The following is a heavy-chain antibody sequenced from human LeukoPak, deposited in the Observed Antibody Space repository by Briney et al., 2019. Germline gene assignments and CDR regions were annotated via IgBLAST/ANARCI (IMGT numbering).Heavy chain of an antibody. CDR2: IYSGGST. D-gene: IGHD6-13*01. Sequence: PGGSLRLSCAASGFTVSSNYMSWVRQAPGKGLEWVSVIYSGGSTYYADSVKGRFTISRDNSKNTLYLQVNSLRAEDTAVYYCARVHSSSWTKHLDYWGQGTLVTVSS. V-gene: IGHV3-53*01. CDR1: GFTVSSNY. CDR3: ARVHSSSWTKHLDY. J-gene: IGHJ4*02.